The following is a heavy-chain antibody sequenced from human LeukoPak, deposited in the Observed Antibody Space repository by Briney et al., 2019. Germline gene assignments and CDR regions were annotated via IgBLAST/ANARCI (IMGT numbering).Heavy chain of an antibody. V-gene: IGHV4-30-2*01. D-gene: IGHD2-2*01. CDR2: IYHSGST. CDR1: GVSISSGDYY. CDR3: ASYYCSSTSCYCDY. Sequence: PSQTLSLTCTVSGVSISSGDYYWSWIRQPPGKGLEWIGYIYHSGSTYYNPSPKSRVTISVDRSKNQFSLKLSSVTAADTAVYFCASYYCSSTSCYCDYWGQGTLVTVSS. J-gene: IGHJ4*02.